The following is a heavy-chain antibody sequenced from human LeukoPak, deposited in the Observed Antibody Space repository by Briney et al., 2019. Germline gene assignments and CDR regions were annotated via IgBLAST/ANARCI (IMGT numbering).Heavy chain of an antibody. Sequence: GGSLRLSCAASGFTFSSYWMSWVRQAPGRGLEWVAAIKDDGSEEYYLDSVKGRFTISRDNAKNSVYLQMNSLGDEDTAVYHCATYINWVPGDVWGQGTAVSVSS. CDR2: IKDDGSEE. CDR1: GFTFSSYW. CDR3: ATYINWVPGDV. V-gene: IGHV3-7*01. D-gene: IGHD2-15*01. J-gene: IGHJ6*02.